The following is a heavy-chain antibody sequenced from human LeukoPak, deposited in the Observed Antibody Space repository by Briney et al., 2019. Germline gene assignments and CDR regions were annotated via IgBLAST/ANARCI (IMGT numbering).Heavy chain of an antibody. CDR2: TSSSSSYI. CDR1: GFTFSSYS. CDR3: ARDGAQGSIAAGGFDY. Sequence: GGSLRLSCAASGFTFSSYSMNWVRQAPGKGLEWVSSTSSSSSYIYYADSVKGRFTIPRDNAKNSLYLQMNSLRAEDTAVYYCARDGAQGSIAAGGFDYWGQGTLVTVSS. V-gene: IGHV3-21*01. J-gene: IGHJ4*02. D-gene: IGHD6-13*01.